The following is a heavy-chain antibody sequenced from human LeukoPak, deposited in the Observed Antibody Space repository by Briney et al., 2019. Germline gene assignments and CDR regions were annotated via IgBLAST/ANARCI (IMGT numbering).Heavy chain of an antibody. CDR2: ISGSGGST. D-gene: IGHD2-15*01. V-gene: IGHV3-23*01. CDR1: GFTFSSYA. J-gene: IGHJ4*02. CDR3: AKDPLRSIVVVVAAIRQKD. Sequence: PGGSLRLSCAASGFTFSSYAMSWVRQAPGKGLEWVSAISGSGGSTYYADSVKGRFTISRDNSKNTLYLQMNSLRAEDTAVYYCAKDPLRSIVVVVAAIRQKDWGQGTLVTVSS.